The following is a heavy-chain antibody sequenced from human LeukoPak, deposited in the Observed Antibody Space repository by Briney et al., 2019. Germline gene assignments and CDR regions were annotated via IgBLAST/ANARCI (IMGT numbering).Heavy chain of an antibody. V-gene: IGHV1-69*06. CDR3: ARGTEEYYDSSNWFDP. CDR2: IIPIFGTA. D-gene: IGHD3-22*01. J-gene: IGHJ5*02. CDR1: GGTFSSYA. Sequence: ASVKVSCKASGGTFSSYAISWVRQAPGQGLEWMGGIIPIFGTANYAQKFQGRVTITADKSTSTAYMELSSLRSEDTAVYYCARGTEEYYDSSNWFDPWGQGTLVTVSS.